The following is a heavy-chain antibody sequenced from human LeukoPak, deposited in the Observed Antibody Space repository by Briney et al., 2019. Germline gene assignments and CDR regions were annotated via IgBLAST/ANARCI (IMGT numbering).Heavy chain of an antibody. D-gene: IGHD6-19*01. CDR2: ISGDGGST. J-gene: IGHJ6*03. CDR1: GFTFDDYA. Sequence: GGSLRLSCEASGFTFDDYAMHWVRQAPGKGLEWVSLISGDGGSTYYADSVKGRFTISRDNSKNSLYLQINSLRTEDTALYYCAKDVSSGWYYYYYYMGVWGKGTTVTVSS. CDR3: AKDVSSGWYYYYYYMGV. V-gene: IGHV3-43*02.